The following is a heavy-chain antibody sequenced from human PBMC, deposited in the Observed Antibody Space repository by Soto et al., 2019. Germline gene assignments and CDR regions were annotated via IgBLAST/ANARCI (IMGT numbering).Heavy chain of an antibody. CDR1: GFPFSSYA. Sequence: PGGSRRPSCAASGFPFSSYALTWFRQPQGKGLEWVSAISGSGGSTYYADSVKGRFTISRDNSKNTLYLQMNSLRAEDTAVYYCAKTLRYFDWLLSGDYFDYWGQGTLVTVSS. J-gene: IGHJ4*02. CDR2: ISGSGGST. CDR3: AKTLRYFDWLLSGDYFDY. V-gene: IGHV3-23*01. D-gene: IGHD3-9*01.